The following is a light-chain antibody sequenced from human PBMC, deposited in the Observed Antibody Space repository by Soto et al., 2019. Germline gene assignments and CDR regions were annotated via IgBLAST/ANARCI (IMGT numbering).Light chain of an antibody. Sequence: EIVLTQSPGTLSLSPGERATLSCRASQSVSSSYLAWYQQKPGQAPRLLIYDASSRATGIPDRFSGSGSGTDFTLTISRLEPEDCAVYYCQKYGSSSYTFGQGTKLEIK. CDR1: QSVSSSY. CDR3: QKYGSSSYT. CDR2: DAS. V-gene: IGKV3-20*01. J-gene: IGKJ2*01.